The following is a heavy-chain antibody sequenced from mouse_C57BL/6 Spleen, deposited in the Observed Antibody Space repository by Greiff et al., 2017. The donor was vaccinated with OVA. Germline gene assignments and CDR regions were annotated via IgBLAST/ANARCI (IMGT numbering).Heavy chain of an antibody. CDR1: GYSITSGYY. CDR3: ARENWEWDYFDY. V-gene: IGHV3-6*01. CDR2: ISYDGSN. J-gene: IGHJ2*01. D-gene: IGHD4-1*01. Sequence: EVQLQESGPGLVKPSQSLSLTCSVTGYSITSGYYWNWIRQFPGNKLEWMGYISYDGSNNYNPSLKNRISITRDTSKNQFFLKLNSVTTEDTATYYCARENWEWDYFDYWGQGTTLTVSS.